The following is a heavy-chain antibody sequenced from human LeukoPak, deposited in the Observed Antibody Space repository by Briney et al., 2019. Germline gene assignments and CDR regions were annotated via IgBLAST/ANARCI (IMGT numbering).Heavy chain of an antibody. CDR3: ARLKGYSSGWYIDY. Sequence: KASETLSLTCTVSGGSISSYYWSWIRQPPGKGLEWIGYIYYSGSTNYNPSLKSRVTISVDTSKNQFSLKLSSVTAADTAVYYCARLKGYSSGWYIDYWGQGTLVTVSS. V-gene: IGHV4-59*08. CDR2: IYYSGST. J-gene: IGHJ4*02. D-gene: IGHD6-19*01. CDR1: GGSISSYY.